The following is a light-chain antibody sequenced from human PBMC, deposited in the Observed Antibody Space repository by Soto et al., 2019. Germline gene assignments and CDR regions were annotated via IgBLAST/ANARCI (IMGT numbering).Light chain of an antibody. Sequence: QSVLTQPASVSGSPGQSITISCTGTGSDVGGYDYVSWYQHHPGKAPKVMIYEVTNRPSGVSNRFSGSKSGNTASLTISGLLAEDEADYYCCLYAVTFYVFGTGTKVTVL. CDR3: CLYAVTFYV. CDR1: GSDVGGYDY. J-gene: IGLJ1*01. V-gene: IGLV2-14*01. CDR2: EVT.